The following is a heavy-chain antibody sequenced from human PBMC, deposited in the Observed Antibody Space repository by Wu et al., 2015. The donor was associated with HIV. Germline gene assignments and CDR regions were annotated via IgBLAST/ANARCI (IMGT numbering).Heavy chain of an antibody. D-gene: IGHD5-12*01. CDR1: GDGFTSYA. CDR3: ARNTDSVATSLYSLGV. J-gene: IGHJ6*02. Sequence: QVQLVQFGAEVKKPGSSVKVTCKASGDGFTSYAVSWVRHAPGQGLEWMGGINPLFGTTKHAQRFQDRVTFTTDESKSTVYMELSSLTSEDMAVYYCARNTDSVATSLYSLGVWGQGTTVTVSS. V-gene: IGHV1-69*05. CDR2: INPLFGTT.